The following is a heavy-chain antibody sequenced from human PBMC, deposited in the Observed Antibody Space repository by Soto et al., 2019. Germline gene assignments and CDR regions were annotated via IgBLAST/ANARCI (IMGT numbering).Heavy chain of an antibody. J-gene: IGHJ4*02. CDR1: GGSISSGDYY. D-gene: IGHD4-17*01. CDR2: IYYSGST. Sequence: SETLSLTCTVSGGSISSGDYYWSWIRQPPGKGLEWIGYIYYSGSTYYNPSLKSRVTISVDTSKNQFSLKLSSVTAADTAVYYCARVVEGYGDYSIDYWGQGTLVTVSS. V-gene: IGHV4-30-4*01. CDR3: ARVVEGYGDYSIDY.